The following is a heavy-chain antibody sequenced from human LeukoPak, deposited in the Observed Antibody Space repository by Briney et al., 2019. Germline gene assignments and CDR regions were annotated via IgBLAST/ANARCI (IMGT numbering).Heavy chain of an antibody. CDR3: ASEGGAAAGTVY. Sequence: SETLSLTCAVYGGSFSGYYWSWIRQPPGKGLEWFGEINHSGSTNYNPSLKSRVTISVDTSKNQFSLKLSSVTGADAAVYYCASEGGAAAGTVYWGQGTLVTVSS. V-gene: IGHV4-34*01. CDR1: GGSFSGYY. D-gene: IGHD6-13*01. CDR2: INHSGST. J-gene: IGHJ4*02.